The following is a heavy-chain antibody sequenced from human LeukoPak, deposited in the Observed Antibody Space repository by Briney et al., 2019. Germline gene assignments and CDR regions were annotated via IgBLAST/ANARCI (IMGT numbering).Heavy chain of an antibody. V-gene: IGHV4-39*07. CDR3: ARHARYDFWSGYDSGTADY. J-gene: IGHJ4*02. CDR2: INHSGST. CDR1: GGSISSSSYY. D-gene: IGHD3-3*01. Sequence: SETLSLTCTVSGGSISSSSYYWSWIRQPPGKGLEWIGEINHSGSTNYNPSLKSRVTISVDTSKNQFSLKLSSVTAADTAVYYCARHARYDFWSGYDSGTADYWGQGTLVTVSS.